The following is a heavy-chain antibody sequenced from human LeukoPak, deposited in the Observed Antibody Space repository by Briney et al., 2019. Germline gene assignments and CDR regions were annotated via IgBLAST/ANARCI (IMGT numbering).Heavy chain of an antibody. V-gene: IGHV3-33*06. D-gene: IGHD4-11*01. Sequence: PGGSLRLSCTTSGFTFSHYAMQWVRQAPGKGLEWVAVIWNDGSDKYYGDSVKGRFTISRYNSKKTVYLQLSSLRVEDTAVYYCAKDAERGFDFSNSLQSWGQGTLVTVSS. J-gene: IGHJ4*02. CDR1: GFTFSHYA. CDR2: IWNDGSDK. CDR3: AKDAERGFDFSNSLQS.